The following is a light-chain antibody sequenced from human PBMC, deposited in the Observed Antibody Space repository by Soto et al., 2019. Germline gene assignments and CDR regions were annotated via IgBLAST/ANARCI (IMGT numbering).Light chain of an antibody. J-gene: IGKJ2*01. Sequence: DIVMTQTPLSLSVTPGQPASISCKSSQSLLHGDGKTYFYWFLRKPGQPAQVVFSDVSNRFTGVPQRIRARGEATAFSQTISRVGPEGIGLYYYMQNIKLPFTFGQGTKLVI. CDR1: QSLLHGDGKTY. CDR2: DVS. CDR3: MQNIKLPFT. V-gene: IGKV2D-29*01.